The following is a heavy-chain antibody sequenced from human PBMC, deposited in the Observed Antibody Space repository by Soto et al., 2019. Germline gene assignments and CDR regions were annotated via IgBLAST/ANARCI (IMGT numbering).Heavy chain of an antibody. CDR2: IIPIFGTA. V-gene: IGHV1-69*06. CDR1: GGTFSSYA. J-gene: IGHJ4*02. D-gene: IGHD3-10*01. CDR3: ARAGFGELLPYYFGY. Sequence: GASVKVSCKASGGTFSSYAISWVRQAPGQGLEWMGGIIPIFGTANYAQKFQGRVTITADKSTSTAYMELSSLRSEDTAVYYCARAGFGELLPYYFGYWGQGTLVTVSS.